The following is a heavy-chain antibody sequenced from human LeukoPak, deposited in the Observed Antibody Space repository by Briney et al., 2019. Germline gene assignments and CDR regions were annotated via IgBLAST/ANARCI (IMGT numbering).Heavy chain of an antibody. D-gene: IGHD3-16*01. CDR3: ARYGGPDYYYYYYGMDV. Sequence: ASVKVSCKASGYTFTSYDINWVRQATGQGLEWMGWMNPNSGNTGYAQKFQGRVTMTRNTSISTAYMELSSLRSEDTAGYYCARYGGPDYYYYYYGMDVWGQGTTVTVSS. CDR2: MNPNSGNT. V-gene: IGHV1-8*01. J-gene: IGHJ6*02. CDR1: GYTFTSYD.